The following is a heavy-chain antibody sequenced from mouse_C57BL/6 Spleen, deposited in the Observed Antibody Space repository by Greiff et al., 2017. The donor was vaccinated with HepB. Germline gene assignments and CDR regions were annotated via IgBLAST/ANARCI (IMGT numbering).Heavy chain of an antibody. D-gene: IGHD2-3*01. Sequence: QVQLKQPGAELVKPGASVKLSCKASGYTFTSYWMHWVKQRPGQGLEWIGMIHPNSGSTNYNEKFKSKATLTVDKSSSTAYMQLSSLTSEDSAVYYCARSGDGYYDAMDYWGQGTSVTVSS. CDR1: GYTFTSYW. V-gene: IGHV1-64*01. CDR3: ARSGDGYYDAMDY. CDR2: IHPNSGST. J-gene: IGHJ4*01.